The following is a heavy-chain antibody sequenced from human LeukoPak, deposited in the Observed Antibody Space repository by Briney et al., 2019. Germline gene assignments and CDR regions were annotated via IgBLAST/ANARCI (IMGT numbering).Heavy chain of an antibody. J-gene: IGHJ6*03. CDR2: IIPIFGTA. CDR1: GGTFSSYA. CDR3: ARGPLGVVYYYYMDV. D-gene: IGHD3-3*01. V-gene: IGHV1-69*05. Sequence: SVKVSCKASGGTFSSYAISWVRQAPGQGLEWMGGIIPIFGTANYAQKFQGRVTITTDESTSTAYMELSSLRSEDTAVYYCARGPLGVVYYYYMDVWGKGTTVTVSS.